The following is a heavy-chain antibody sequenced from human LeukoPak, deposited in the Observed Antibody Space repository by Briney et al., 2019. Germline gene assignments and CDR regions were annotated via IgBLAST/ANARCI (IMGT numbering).Heavy chain of an antibody. CDR2: ISSSGSTI. J-gene: IGHJ4*02. V-gene: IGHV3-11*01. CDR1: GFTFSDYY. Sequence: GGSLRLSCAASGFTFSDYYMSWIRQAPGKGLEWVSYISSSGSTIYYADSVKGRFTISRDNAKNSLYLQMNSLRAEDTAVYYCARGIPTPYYDFWSGYYKRDFCYFDYWGQGTLVTVSS. D-gene: IGHD3-3*01. CDR3: ARGIPTPYYDFWSGYYKRDFCYFDY.